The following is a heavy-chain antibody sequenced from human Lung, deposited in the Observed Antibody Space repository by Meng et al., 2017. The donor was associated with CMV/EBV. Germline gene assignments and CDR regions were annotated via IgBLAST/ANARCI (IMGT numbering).Heavy chain of an antibody. V-gene: IGHV4-4*02. CDR2: IYHNALT. Sequence: YTGAVTSTTNFVNWIRHRHAPGMWLKWIGEIYHNALTNSPPFLRRRITISVHTSKTKFSLNLTPISAADTAVYYCARMPRSWRLDYWGPGTLVTVSS. J-gene: IGHJ4*02. CDR3: ARMPRSWRLDY. D-gene: IGHD2-2*01. CDR1: VTSTTNFVN.